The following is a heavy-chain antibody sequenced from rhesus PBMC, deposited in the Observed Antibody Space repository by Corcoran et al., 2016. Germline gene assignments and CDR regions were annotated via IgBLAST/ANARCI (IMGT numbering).Heavy chain of an antibody. CDR3: AKGQWYDY. J-gene: IGHJ4*01. CDR1: GYRFTSYW. CDR2: VGPSNANT. V-gene: IGHV5-2*01. Sequence: EVQLVQSGAEVKRPGESLKISCTTSGYRFTSYWISWVRQMPGKGMGGLGGVGPSNANTRYSPSIEGQVTISADKSITTAYLDWSSLKALDSATYYCAKGQWYDYWGQGVLVTVSS. D-gene: IGHD2-27*01.